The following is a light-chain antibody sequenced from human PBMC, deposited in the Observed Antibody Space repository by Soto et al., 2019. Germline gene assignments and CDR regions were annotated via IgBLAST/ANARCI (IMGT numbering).Light chain of an antibody. CDR3: QQYYSYTPD. Sequence: AIRMTQSPSSLSASTGDRVTITCRASQCISSYLAWYQQKPGKAPKLLIYAASTLQSGVPSRFSGSGSGTDFTLTISCLQSEDFATYYCQQYYSYTPDFGPGTKVDIK. J-gene: IGKJ3*01. CDR2: AAS. CDR1: QCISSY. V-gene: IGKV1-8*01.